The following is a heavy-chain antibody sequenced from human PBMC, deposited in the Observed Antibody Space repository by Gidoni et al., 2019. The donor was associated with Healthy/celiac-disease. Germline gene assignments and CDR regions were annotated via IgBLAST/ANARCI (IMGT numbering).Heavy chain of an antibody. CDR3: ARAARHFDY. CDR2: ISSSSSTI. D-gene: IGHD6-6*01. J-gene: IGHJ4*02. V-gene: IGHV3-48*01. Sequence: EVQLVESGGGLVQPGGSLRLSCSASGFTFSSYSMNWVLQAPGKGLGWVSYISSSSSTIYYADSVKGRFTISRDNAKNSLYLQMNSLRAEDTAVYYCARAARHFDYWGQGTLVTVSS. CDR1: GFTFSSYS.